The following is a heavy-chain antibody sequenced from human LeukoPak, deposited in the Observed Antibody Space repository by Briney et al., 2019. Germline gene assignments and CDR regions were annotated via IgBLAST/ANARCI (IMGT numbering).Heavy chain of an antibody. V-gene: IGHV1-2*02. J-gene: IGHJ4*02. CDR3: ARGWALAITMIVADPPGY. Sequence: WASVKVSCKASGYTFTGYYMHWVRQAPGQGLEWMGWINPNSGGTNYAQKFQGRVTMTRDTSISTAYMELSRLRSDDTAVYYCARGWALAITMIVADPPGYWGQGTLVTVSS. CDR2: INPNSGGT. CDR1: GYTFTGYY. D-gene: IGHD3-22*01.